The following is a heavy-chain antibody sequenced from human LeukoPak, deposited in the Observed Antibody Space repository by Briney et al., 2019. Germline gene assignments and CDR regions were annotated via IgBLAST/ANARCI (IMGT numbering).Heavy chain of an antibody. D-gene: IGHD3-16*01. CDR3: ARDSGRFGYYYGMDV. CDR1: GGSISSYY. Sequence: SETLSLTCTVSGGSISSYYWSWIRLPPGKGLEWIGYIYYSGSTNYNPSLKSRVTISVDTSKNQFSLKLSSVTAADTAVYYCARDSGRFGYYYGMDVWGQGTTVTVSS. V-gene: IGHV4-59*01. CDR2: IYYSGST. J-gene: IGHJ6*02.